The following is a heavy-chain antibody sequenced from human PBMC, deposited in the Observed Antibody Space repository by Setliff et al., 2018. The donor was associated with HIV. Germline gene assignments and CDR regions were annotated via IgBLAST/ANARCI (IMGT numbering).Heavy chain of an antibody. CDR3: TRRKYYGSGIYYGYYYYMDV. CDR2: IIPILGTA. CDR1: GGTFSSYG. V-gene: IGHV1-69*10. J-gene: IGHJ6*03. D-gene: IGHD3-10*01. Sequence: SVKVSCKASGGTFSSYGINWVRQAPGQGLEWMGGIIPILGTANYAQRFQGRVTITADISTSTAYMELTSLRSEDTAVYYCTRRKYYGSGIYYGYYYYMDVWDKGTTVTVSS.